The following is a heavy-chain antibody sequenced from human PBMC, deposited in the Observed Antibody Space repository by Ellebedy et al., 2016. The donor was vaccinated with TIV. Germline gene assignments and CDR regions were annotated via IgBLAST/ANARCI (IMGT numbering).Heavy chain of an antibody. CDR1: GFTFSSYS. J-gene: IGHJ2*01. D-gene: IGHD2-8*01. Sequence: PGGSLRLSCAASGFTFSSYSMNWVRQAPGKGLEWVASISSSSSYIYYADSVKGRFTISRDNAKNSLYLQMNSLRAEDTAVYYCARPYCTNGVCYPVARFWYFDLWGRGTLVTVSS. CDR3: ARPYCTNGVCYPVARFWYFDL. CDR2: ISSSSSYI. V-gene: IGHV3-21*01.